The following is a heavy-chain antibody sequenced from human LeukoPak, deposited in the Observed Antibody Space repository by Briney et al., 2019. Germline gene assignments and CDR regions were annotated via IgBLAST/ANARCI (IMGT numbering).Heavy chain of an antibody. CDR1: GGSFSGYY. CDR2: INHSEST. D-gene: IGHD6-13*01. CDR3: ARRAAVGSLGWFDP. J-gene: IGHJ5*02. V-gene: IGHV4-34*01. Sequence: SETLSLTCAVYGGSFSGYYWSWIRQPPGKGLEWIGEINHSESTNYNPSLKSRVTISVDTSRNQFSLKLSSVTAADTAVYYCARRAAVGSLGWFDPWGQGTLVTVSS.